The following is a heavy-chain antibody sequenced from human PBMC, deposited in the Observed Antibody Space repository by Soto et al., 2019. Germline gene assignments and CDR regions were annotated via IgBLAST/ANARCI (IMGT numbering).Heavy chain of an antibody. V-gene: IGHV3-30*18. CDR3: AKEVHCGGGSCSWSEGFDY. D-gene: IGHD2-15*01. CDR2: ISYERSHK. Sequence: QVQLVESGGGVVQPGRSLRLSCAASGFIFSSYGMHWVRQAPGKGLEWVTVISYERSHKYYADSVKGRFTITRDNSKNTLYLQMNSLRPEDTAVYYCAKEVHCGGGSCSWSEGFDYWGQGTLLTVSS. CDR1: GFIFSSYG. J-gene: IGHJ4*02.